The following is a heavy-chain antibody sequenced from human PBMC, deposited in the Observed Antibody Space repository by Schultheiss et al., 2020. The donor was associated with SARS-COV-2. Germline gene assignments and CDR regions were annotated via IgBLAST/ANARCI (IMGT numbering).Heavy chain of an antibody. V-gene: IGHV4-39*01. CDR2: MYYTNNT. CDR1: GGSVSRSGYY. J-gene: IGHJ1*01. D-gene: IGHD2-15*01. Sequence: SETLSLTCSVSGGSVSRSGYYWGWIRQSPGKGLEWIGSMYYTNNTYYNPPLKSRVTISADTSKNEFSLKLRSVTATDTAVYYCASTSDIVVALASTWGQGTLVTVSS. CDR3: ASTSDIVVALAST.